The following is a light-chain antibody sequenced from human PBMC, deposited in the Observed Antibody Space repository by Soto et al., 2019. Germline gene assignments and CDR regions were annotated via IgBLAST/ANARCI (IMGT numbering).Light chain of an antibody. CDR3: QQRSDSPLT. V-gene: IGKV3-11*01. CDR1: QSVSSF. J-gene: IGKJ4*01. Sequence: DIVLTHSPATRSLSPGERATLSCRARQSVSSFLAWYQQKPGQTPRLLIYDASKRATGVPARFSGSGSGTDFTLTISSLEPEDFAVYFCQQRSDSPLTFGGGTKVEIK. CDR2: DAS.